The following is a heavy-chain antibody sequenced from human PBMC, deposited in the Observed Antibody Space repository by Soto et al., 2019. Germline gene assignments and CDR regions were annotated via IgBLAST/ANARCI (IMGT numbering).Heavy chain of an antibody. CDR1: GGIFSSYA. V-gene: IGHV1-69*01. J-gene: IGHJ4*02. D-gene: IGHD1-26*01. CDR3: ARVGGVGAPPGADY. Sequence: QVQLVQAGAEVKRPGSSVKVSCKASGGIFSSYAISWLRQAPGQGLEWMGAVIPVLGQAYYAQALQDSVTMTADESTRTAYMELSRLTSEDTAVYFCARVGGVGAPPGADYWGQGTLVTVSS. CDR2: VIPVLGQA.